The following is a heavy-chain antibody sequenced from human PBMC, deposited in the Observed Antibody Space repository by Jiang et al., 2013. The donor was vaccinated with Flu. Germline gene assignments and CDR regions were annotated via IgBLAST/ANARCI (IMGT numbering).Heavy chain of an antibody. J-gene: IGHJ6*02. CDR2: ISSSSSYI. V-gene: IGHV3-21*01. CDR3: ARDNPLVARIAVAGTGYYYYGMDV. Sequence: QLVESGGGLVKPGGSLRLSCAASGFTFSSYSMNWVRQAPGKGLEWVSSISSSSSYIYYADSVKGRFTISRDNAKNSLYLQMNSLRAEDTAVYYCARDNPLVARIAVAGTGYYYYGMDVWGQGTTVTVSS. CDR1: GFTFSSYS. D-gene: IGHD6-19*01.